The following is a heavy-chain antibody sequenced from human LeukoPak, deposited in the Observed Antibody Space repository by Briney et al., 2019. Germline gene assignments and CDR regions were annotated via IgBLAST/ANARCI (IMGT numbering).Heavy chain of an antibody. Sequence: ASVKVSCKASGYTFTGYYMHWVRQAPGQGLEWMGWINPNSGGTNYAQKFQGRVTMTRDTYISTAYMELSRLRSEDTAVYYCARESRPWVIVVVAGNYYMDVWGKGATVTVSS. D-gene: IGHD2-21*01. V-gene: IGHV1-2*02. CDR3: ARESRPWVIVVVAGNYYMDV. CDR2: INPNSGGT. J-gene: IGHJ6*03. CDR1: GYTFTGYY.